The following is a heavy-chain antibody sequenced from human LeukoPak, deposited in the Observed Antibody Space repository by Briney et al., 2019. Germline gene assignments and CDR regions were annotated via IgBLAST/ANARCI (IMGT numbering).Heavy chain of an antibody. J-gene: IGHJ6*02. CDR1: DGTFSSYA. D-gene: IGHD1-1*01. Sequence: SVKVSCKASDGTFSSYAISWVRQAPGQGLEWMGGINPIFGTANYAQKFQGRVTITADESTSTAYMELSSLRSEDTAVYYCAGVHNWNDWVVHYYYGMDVWGQGTTVTVSS. CDR3: AGVHNWNDWVVHYYYGMDV. V-gene: IGHV1-69*13. CDR2: INPIFGTA.